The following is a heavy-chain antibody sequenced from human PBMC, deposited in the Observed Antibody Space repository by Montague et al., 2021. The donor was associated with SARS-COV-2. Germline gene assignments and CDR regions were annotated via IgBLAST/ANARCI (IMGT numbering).Heavy chain of an antibody. J-gene: IGHJ4*02. CDR1: GFTFNNYW. V-gene: IGHV3-74*01. D-gene: IGHD6-19*01. CDR3: AREAYNSGDFDF. CDR2: INRDGSST. Sequence: SLRLSCAASGFTFNNYWMHWVRQVPRKGLLWVSRINRDGSSTTYADSVKGRFTISRDNAKNMLYLQVNSLRDDDTAVYYCAREAYNSGDFDFWGQGTLVTVSS.